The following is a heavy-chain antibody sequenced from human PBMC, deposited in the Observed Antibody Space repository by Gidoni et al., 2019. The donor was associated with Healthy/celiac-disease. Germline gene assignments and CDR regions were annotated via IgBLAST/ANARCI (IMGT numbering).Heavy chain of an antibody. J-gene: IGHJ5*02. V-gene: IGHV4-39*02. Sequence: QLQLQESGPGLVKPSETLSLTCTVSGGSISSSSYYWGWIRQPPGKGLEWIGSIYYSGSTYYNPSLKSRVTISVDTSKNQFSLKLSSVTAADTAVYYCARECKQWPLGSCVDPWGQGTLVTVSS. D-gene: IGHD6-19*01. CDR2: IYYSGST. CDR1: GGSISSSSYY. CDR3: ARECKQWPLGSCVDP.